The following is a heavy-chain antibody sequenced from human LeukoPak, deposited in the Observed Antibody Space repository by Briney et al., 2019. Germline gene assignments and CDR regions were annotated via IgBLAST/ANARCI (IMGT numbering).Heavy chain of an antibody. J-gene: IGHJ4*02. D-gene: IGHD3-16*02. V-gene: IGHV3-30*02. CDR3: AKDRDYVWGSYRSYYFDY. CDR2: IRYDGSNK. Sequence: PGGSLRLSCAASGFTFSSYGMHWVRQAPGKGLEGVAFIRYDGSNKYYADSVKGRFTISRDNSKTTLYMQMNSLRAEDTAVYYCAKDRDYVWGSYRSYYFDYWGQGTLVTVSS. CDR1: GFTFSSYG.